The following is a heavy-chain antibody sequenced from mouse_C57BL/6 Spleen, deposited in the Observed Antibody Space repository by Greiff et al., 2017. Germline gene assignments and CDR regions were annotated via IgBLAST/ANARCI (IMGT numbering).Heavy chain of an antibody. CDR3: TRSDYGNYAWFAY. CDR2: IDPETGGT. V-gene: IGHV1-15*01. J-gene: IGHJ3*01. D-gene: IGHD2-1*01. CDR1: GYTFTDYE. Sequence: VKLMESGAELVRPGASVTLSCKASGYTFTDYEMHWVKQTPVHGLEWIGAIDPETGGTAYNQKFKGKAILTADKSSSTAYMELRRLTSEDSAVYYCTRSDYGNYAWFAYWGQGTLVTVSA.